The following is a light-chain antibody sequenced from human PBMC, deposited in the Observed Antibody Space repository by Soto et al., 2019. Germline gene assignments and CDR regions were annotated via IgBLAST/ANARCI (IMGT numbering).Light chain of an antibody. V-gene: IGKV3-20*01. CDR1: QSVSSTY. CDR3: QQYGSSLPWT. Sequence: EIVLTQSPGTLSLSPGERATLSCRAGQSVSSTYLAWYQQKPGQAPRLLIYGASSRATGTPDRFSGSGSGTDFTLTISRLEPEDFAVYYCQQYGSSLPWTFGQGTKVDIK. J-gene: IGKJ1*01. CDR2: GAS.